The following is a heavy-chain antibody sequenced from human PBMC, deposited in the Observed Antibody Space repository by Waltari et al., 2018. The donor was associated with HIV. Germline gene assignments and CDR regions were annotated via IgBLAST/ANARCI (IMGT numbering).Heavy chain of an antibody. Sequence: EVQLLESGGDLVQPGGSLRLSCAASGFTFSSYAMRWVRQAPGKGLGWVSYITGSGGSTYYADSVKGRFTISRDNSKNTLYLQMNSLRAEDTALYYCTKEQYGTLGGAWGQGTTVTVSS. J-gene: IGHJ6*02. CDR3: TKEQYGTLGGA. CDR2: ITGSGGST. CDR1: GFTFSSYA. V-gene: IGHV3-23*01. D-gene: IGHD6-6*01.